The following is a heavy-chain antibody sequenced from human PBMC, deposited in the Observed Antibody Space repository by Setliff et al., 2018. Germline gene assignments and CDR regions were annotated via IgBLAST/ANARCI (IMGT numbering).Heavy chain of an antibody. CDR1: GGSISTYY. D-gene: IGHD5-12*01. CDR3: ARDSGYAIDY. J-gene: IGHJ4*02. V-gene: IGHV4-59*01. Sequence: SLTCTVSGGSISTYYWSWIRQPPGKGLEWIGYIYNTGNTNYNSSLESRVTISVDTSMNQFSLSLTSVTAADTAVYYCARDSGYAIDYWGQGTLVTVSS. CDR2: IYNTGNT.